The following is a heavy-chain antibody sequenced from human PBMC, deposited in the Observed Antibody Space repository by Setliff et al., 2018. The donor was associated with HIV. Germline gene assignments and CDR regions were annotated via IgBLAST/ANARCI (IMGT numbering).Heavy chain of an antibody. CDR1: GYSFTSHW. CDR2: IYPADSDT. D-gene: IGHD1-26*01. Sequence: GEALKSSCKGSGYSFTSHWIGWVRQMPGKGLEWMGIIYPADSDTRYSPSFQRQVTISADNSINTAYLQWISLKAPDTAMYYCARLRVGTANYFDNWGQGTLVTSPQ. J-gene: IGHJ4*02. CDR3: ARLRVGTANYFDN. V-gene: IGHV5-51*01.